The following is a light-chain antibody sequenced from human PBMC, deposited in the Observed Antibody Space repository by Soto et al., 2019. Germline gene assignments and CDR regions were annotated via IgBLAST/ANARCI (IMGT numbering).Light chain of an antibody. CDR2: DTS. CDR1: ETIRGL. Sequence: EIVLTQSPATLSWSPGDRATPSRRASETIRGLLAWYKQRPGQPPRLLSYDTSSRATGIPARFSGRGSGTEFTLTISGLEPADLGVYYCQQRHNWPITFGQGTRLEIK. CDR3: QQRHNWPIT. J-gene: IGKJ5*01. V-gene: IGKV3-11*01.